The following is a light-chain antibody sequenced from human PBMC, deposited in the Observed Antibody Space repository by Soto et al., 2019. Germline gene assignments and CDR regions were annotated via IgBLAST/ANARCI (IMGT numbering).Light chain of an antibody. V-gene: IGKV3-11*01. Sequence: EIVLTQSPATLSLSPGERATLSCRASQSVSSYLAWYQQKPGQAPRLLIYDASNRATGIPARFSGSGSGTDFTLTSSRLAHEDFAVYYRQHRNNWPWTFGQGTKVEIK. CDR2: DAS. J-gene: IGKJ1*01. CDR3: QHRNNWPWT. CDR1: QSVSSY.